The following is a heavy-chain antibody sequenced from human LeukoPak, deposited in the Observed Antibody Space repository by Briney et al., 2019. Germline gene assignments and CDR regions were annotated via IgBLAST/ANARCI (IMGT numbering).Heavy chain of an antibody. CDR1: RYTFTSYA. CDR2: INAGNGNT. Sequence: GASVKVSCKASRYTFTSYAMHWVRQAPGQRLEWMGWINAGNGNTKYSQKFQGRVTITRDTSTSTAYMELRSLGSDDTAVYFCARERGMVREVPSRPDYWGQGTLVTVSA. CDR3: ARERGMVREVPSRPDY. V-gene: IGHV1-3*01. J-gene: IGHJ4*02. D-gene: IGHD3-10*01.